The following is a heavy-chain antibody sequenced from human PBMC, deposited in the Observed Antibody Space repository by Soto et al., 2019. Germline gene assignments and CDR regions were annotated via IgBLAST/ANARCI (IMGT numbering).Heavy chain of an antibody. D-gene: IGHD6-19*01. CDR1: GFRFSSYA. J-gene: IGHJ4*02. CDR2: ITAGGAST. V-gene: IGHV3-23*01. Sequence: EVQLLESGGGLIRPGGSLRLSCTASGFRFSSYAVNWVRQAPGKGLEWVSSITAGGASTYYADSVKGRFTISRDDSRNTLFLQMNTLRAADTAVYYWAKAVAGTWEFDYWGQGALVTVSS. CDR3: AKAVAGTWEFDY.